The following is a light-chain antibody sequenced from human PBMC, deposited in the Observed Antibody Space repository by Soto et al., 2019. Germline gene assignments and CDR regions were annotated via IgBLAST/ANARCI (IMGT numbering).Light chain of an antibody. CDR3: QQLDGFPPFT. J-gene: IGKJ3*01. Sequence: DIQLTQFPSFLSASVGDRVTITCRASQGISSYLAWYQQKPGKAPKLLVYDASTLQSGVPSRFSGSGSGTVFTLTISSLQPEDFATYYCQQLDGFPPFTFGPGTKVDI. CDR2: DAS. V-gene: IGKV1-9*01. CDR1: QGISSY.